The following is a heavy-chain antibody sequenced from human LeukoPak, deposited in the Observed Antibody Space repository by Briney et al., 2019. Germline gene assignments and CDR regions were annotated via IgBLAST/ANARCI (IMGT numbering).Heavy chain of an antibody. J-gene: IGHJ3*02. D-gene: IGHD3-22*01. CDR3: ARGNPYYYDSSGYSAFDI. CDR1: GFTFSTYA. CDR2: TSYDGSNS. Sequence: GRSLRLSCAASGFTFSTYAMHWVRQAPGKGLEWVAVTSYDGSNSYYADSVKGRFTISRDNSENTLYLQMDSLRTEDTAVYYCARGNPYYYDSSGYSAFDIWGQGTMVTVSS. V-gene: IGHV3-30*03.